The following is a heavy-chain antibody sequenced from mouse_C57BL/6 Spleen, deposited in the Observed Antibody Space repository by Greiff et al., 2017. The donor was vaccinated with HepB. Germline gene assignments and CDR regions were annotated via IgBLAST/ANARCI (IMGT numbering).Heavy chain of an antibody. CDR2: INPNNGGT. CDR1: GYTFTDYN. J-gene: IGHJ3*01. Sequence: VQLKESGPELVKPGASVKIPCKASGYTFTDYNMDWVKQSHGKSLEWIGDINPNNGGTIYNQKFKGKATLTVDKSSSTAYMELRSLTSEDTAVYYCARWGSNYVGTFAYWGQGTLVTVSA. CDR3: ARWGSNYVGTFAY. V-gene: IGHV1-18*01. D-gene: IGHD2-5*01.